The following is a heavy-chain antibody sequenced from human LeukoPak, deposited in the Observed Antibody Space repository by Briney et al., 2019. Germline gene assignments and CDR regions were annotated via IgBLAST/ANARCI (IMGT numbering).Heavy chain of an antibody. V-gene: IGHV1-2*02. Sequence: GASVKVSCKASGYTFTAYYIHWVRQAPGQGLEWMGWISPNSGGTNYAQKFQGRVTMTRDTSISTAYMELSRLRSDDTAVYYCARAQAGATPYFDYWGQGTLVTVSS. D-gene: IGHD1-26*01. CDR1: GYTFTAYY. CDR3: ARAQAGATPYFDY. CDR2: ISPNSGGT. J-gene: IGHJ4*02.